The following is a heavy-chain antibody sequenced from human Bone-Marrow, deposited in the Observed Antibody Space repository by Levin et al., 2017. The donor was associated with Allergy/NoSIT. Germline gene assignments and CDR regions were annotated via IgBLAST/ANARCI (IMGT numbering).Heavy chain of an antibody. CDR1: GFAFSNYG. J-gene: IGHJ4*02. CDR3: AKGLGYSSTWPDY. V-gene: IGHV3-30*18. D-gene: IGHD6-13*01. CDR2: ISFDGNLQ. Sequence: HAGGSLRLSCAASGFAFSNYGMHWVRQAPGKGLEWLSVISFDGNLQYYADSVKGRVTISRDNSKNTLYLQMNSLRAEDTALYFCAKGLGYSSTWPDYWGQGTLVTVSS.